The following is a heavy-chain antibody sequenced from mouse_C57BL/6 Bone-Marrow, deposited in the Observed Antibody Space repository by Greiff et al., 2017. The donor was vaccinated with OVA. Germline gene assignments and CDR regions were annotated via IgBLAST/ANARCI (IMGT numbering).Heavy chain of an antibody. D-gene: IGHD1-1*01. Sequence: EVHLVESGAELVRPGASVKLSCTASGFNIKDDYMHWVKQRPEQGLEWIGWIDPENGDTEYASKFQGKATITADTSSNTAYLQLSSLTSEDTAVYYCTTSITFHVWGTGTTVTVSS. V-gene: IGHV14-4*01. CDR2: IDPENGDT. J-gene: IGHJ1*03. CDR1: GFNIKDDY. CDR3: TTSITFHV.